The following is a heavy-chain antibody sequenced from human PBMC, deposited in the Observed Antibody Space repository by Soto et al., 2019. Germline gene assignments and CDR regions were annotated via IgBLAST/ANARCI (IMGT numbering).Heavy chain of an antibody. V-gene: IGHV1-46*01. CDR3: AGSDYYDGWSGSRGSWFDP. Sequence: ATVKDYFKASGYTFTSYYMPWVRPAPRQGLDCIGIINPSGGSTSCAQKFQGRVTMNRDTSTSTVYMELSSLKSEDTGVDYCAGSDYYDGWSGSRGSWFDPWGQGTLVTVSS. CDR2: INPSGGST. D-gene: IGHD3-3*01. CDR1: GYTFTSYY. J-gene: IGHJ5*02.